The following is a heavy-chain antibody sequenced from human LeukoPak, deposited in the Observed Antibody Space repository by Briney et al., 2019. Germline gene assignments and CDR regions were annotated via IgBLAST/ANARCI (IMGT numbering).Heavy chain of an antibody. CDR1: GYTFTSYD. V-gene: IGHV1-8*01. J-gene: IGHJ4*02. CDR2: MNPNSGNT. D-gene: IGHD6-6*01. CDR3: ARGLPTEGSSVDY. Sequence: ASVTVSCKASGYTFTSYDINWVRQAPGQGLEWMGWMNPNSGNTGYAQKFQGRVTMTRNTSISTAYMELSSLRSEDTAVYYCARGLPTEGSSVDYWGQGTLVTVSS.